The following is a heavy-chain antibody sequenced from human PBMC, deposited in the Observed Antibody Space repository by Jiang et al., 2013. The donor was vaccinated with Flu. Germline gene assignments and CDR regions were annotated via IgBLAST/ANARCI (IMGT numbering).Heavy chain of an antibody. CDR1: GYSFRSYW. D-gene: IGHD3-16*01. Sequence: GAEVKKPGESLKISCNGSGYSFRSYWIGWVRQMPGKGLEWMGIINPGDSTTRYSPTFQGQVTISADKSISTAYLQWSSLKASDTAMYYCARGGLGERRNYYFNGMDVWGQGTTVTVSS. J-gene: IGHJ6*02. CDR2: INPGDSTT. CDR3: ARGGLGERRNYYFNGMDV. V-gene: IGHV5-51*01.